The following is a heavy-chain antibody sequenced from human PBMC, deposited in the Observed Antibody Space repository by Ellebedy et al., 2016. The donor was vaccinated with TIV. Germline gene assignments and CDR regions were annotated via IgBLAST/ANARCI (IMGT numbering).Heavy chain of an antibody. Sequence: GESLKISCAASGFTFKNYWMTWVRQAPGKGLEWVAVVSYVGNNKYYADSVKGRFTISRDNSENKVYLHMNSLRTEDTAVYYCAKDKVFGDSRWEIDIWGQGTTVTVSS. CDR2: VSYVGNNK. CDR1: GFTFKNYW. D-gene: IGHD4-17*01. J-gene: IGHJ6*02. CDR3: AKDKVFGDSRWEIDI. V-gene: IGHV3-30*18.